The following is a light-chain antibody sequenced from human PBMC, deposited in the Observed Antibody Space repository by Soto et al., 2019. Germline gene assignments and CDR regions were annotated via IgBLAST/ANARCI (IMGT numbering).Light chain of an antibody. CDR1: SSDVGAYNY. CDR3: NSYTRSNTTVL. J-gene: IGLJ2*01. CDR2: DVT. V-gene: IGLV2-14*03. Sequence: QSALTQPASVSGSPGQSITISCTGTSSDVGAYNYVSWYQQHPGKAPKLMIYDVTNRPSGVSNRFSGSKSGNTASLTISGLQAEDEADYYCNSYTRSNTTVLFGGGTKLTVL.